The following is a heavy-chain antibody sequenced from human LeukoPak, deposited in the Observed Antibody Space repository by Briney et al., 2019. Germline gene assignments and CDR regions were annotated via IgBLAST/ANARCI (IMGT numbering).Heavy chain of an antibody. CDR1: GGSFSGYY. V-gene: IGHV4-34*01. Sequence: SETLSLTCAVYGGSFSGYYWSWIRQPPGKGLEWIGEINHSGSTNYNPSLKSRVTISVDTSKNQFSLKLSSVTAADTAVYYCARHKKGSYYTYYYYYYMDVWGKGTTVTVSS. CDR3: ARHKKGSYYTYYYYYYMDV. D-gene: IGHD3-10*01. J-gene: IGHJ6*03. CDR2: INHSGST.